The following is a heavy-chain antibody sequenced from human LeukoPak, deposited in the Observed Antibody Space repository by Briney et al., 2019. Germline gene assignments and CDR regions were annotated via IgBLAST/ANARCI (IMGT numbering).Heavy chain of an antibody. Sequence: GGSLRLSCAASGFTFSSYAMHWVRQAPGKGLEWVSAISSGGSSAYYADSVKGRFTISRDNSKNTMSLQMNSLRAEDTAVYYCAKGIAARREGFDYWGQGTLVTVSS. CDR3: AKGIAARREGFDY. D-gene: IGHD6-6*01. CDR2: ISSGGSSA. J-gene: IGHJ4*02. CDR1: GFTFSSYA. V-gene: IGHV3-23*01.